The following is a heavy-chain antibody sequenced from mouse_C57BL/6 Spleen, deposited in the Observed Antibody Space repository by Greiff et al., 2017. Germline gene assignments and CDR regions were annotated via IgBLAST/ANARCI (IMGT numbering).Heavy chain of an antibody. CDR3: ATSQFDY. CDR1: GYSITSGYY. CDR2: ISYDGSN. J-gene: IGHJ2*01. V-gene: IGHV3-6*01. Sequence: DVKLQESGPGLVKPSQSLSLTCSVTGYSITSGYYWNWIRQFPGNKLEWMGYISYDGSNNYNPSLKNRISITRDTSKNQFFLKLNSVTTEDTATYYCATSQFDYWGQGTTLTVSS.